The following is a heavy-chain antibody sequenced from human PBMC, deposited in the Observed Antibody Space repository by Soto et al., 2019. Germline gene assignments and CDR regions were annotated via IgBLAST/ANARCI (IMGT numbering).Heavy chain of an antibody. J-gene: IGHJ4*02. Sequence: SETLSLTCAVYGGSFSGYYWSWIRQSPGKGLEWIGEINHSENTNYNPSLKSRVTISVDTSKNQFSLRLTSVTAADTAVYYCARGPSAYYDFWSDSLTWGQGILVTVSS. CDR3: ARGPSAYYDFWSDSLT. CDR2: INHSENT. V-gene: IGHV4-34*01. CDR1: GGSFSGYY. D-gene: IGHD3-3*01.